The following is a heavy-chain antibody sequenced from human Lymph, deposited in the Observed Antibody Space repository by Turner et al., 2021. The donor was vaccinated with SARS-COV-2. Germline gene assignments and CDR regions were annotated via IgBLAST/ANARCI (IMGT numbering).Heavy chain of an antibody. D-gene: IGHD3-22*01. CDR2: ISSSSTYI. CDR1: GFTFSSYS. V-gene: IGHV3-21*01. Sequence: EVQLVESGGGLVKPGRSLRLSCAASGFTFSSYSMNWVRQAPGKGLEWVSSISSSSTYIYYADSLKGRFTISRDNAKNSLYLQMNSLRAEDTAVYYCARGTYYYDSSVYSGTNWFDPWGQGTLVTVSS. CDR3: ARGTYYYDSSVYSGTNWFDP. J-gene: IGHJ5*02.